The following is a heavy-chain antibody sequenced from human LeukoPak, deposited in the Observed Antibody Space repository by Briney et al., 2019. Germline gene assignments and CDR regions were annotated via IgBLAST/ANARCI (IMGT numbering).Heavy chain of an antibody. J-gene: IGHJ4*02. Sequence: GGSLRLSCAASGFTFSSYGMHWVRQAPGKGLEWVAVISYDGSNKYYADSVKGRFTISRDNSRNTLYLQMNSLRAEDTAVYFCARGSLGVRGIFDYWGQGTLVTVSS. D-gene: IGHD1-26*01. CDR3: ARGSLGVRGIFDY. CDR2: ISYDGSNK. V-gene: IGHV3-30*03. CDR1: GFTFSSYG.